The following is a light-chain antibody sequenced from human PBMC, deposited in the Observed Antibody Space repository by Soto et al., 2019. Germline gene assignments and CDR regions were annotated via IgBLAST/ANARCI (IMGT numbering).Light chain of an antibody. J-gene: IGKJ2*01. V-gene: IGKV3-20*01. Sequence: EVVLTQSPGTLSLSPGERATLSCRASETVGSNYLAWYQQQPGQAPRLLIFDASSRATGIPDRFSGSGSGTEFSLTIRRLEPEDSAVYFCHHYGYGADTFGQGTKLEI. CDR1: ETVGSNY. CDR3: HHYGYGADT. CDR2: DAS.